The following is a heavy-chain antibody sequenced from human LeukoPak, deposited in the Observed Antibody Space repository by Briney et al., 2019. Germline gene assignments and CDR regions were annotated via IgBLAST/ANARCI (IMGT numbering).Heavy chain of an antibody. CDR3: ARGSTMVRGPGDYYYGMDV. J-gene: IGHJ6*02. D-gene: IGHD3-10*01. V-gene: IGHV1-69*02. CDR2: IIPILGIA. Sequence: ASVKVSCKASGGTVSSYTISWVRQAPGQGLEWMGRIIPILGIANYAQKFQGRGTITADKSTSTAYMELSSLRSEATAVYCCARGSTMVRGPGDYYYGMDVWGQGTTVTVSS. CDR1: GGTVSSYT.